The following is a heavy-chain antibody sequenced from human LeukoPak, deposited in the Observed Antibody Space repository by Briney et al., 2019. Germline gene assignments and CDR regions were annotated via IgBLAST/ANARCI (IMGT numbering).Heavy chain of an antibody. J-gene: IGHJ5*02. V-gene: IGHV4-59*01. Sequence: PSETLSLTCTVSGGSISSYYWSWIRQPPGKGLEWIGYIYYSGSTNYNPSLKSRVTISVDTSKNQFSLKLSSVTAADTAVYYCAREVEGPDEDWFDPWGQGTLVTVSS. D-gene: IGHD5-24*01. CDR2: IYYSGST. CDR1: GGSISSYY. CDR3: AREVEGPDEDWFDP.